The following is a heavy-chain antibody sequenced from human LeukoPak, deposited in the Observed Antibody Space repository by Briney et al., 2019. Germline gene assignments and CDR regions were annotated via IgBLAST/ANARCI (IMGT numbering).Heavy chain of an antibody. J-gene: IGHJ4*02. CDR2: FSSSATAT. V-gene: IGHV3-11*01. CDR3: ARGLPAILLDY. Sequence: GGSLRLSCVASGVTLSNYAMSWARQAPGKGLEWVSYFSSSATATYYAGSVKGRFTISRDSAKNSLYLQMNSLRVEDTAVYYCARGLPAILLDYWGGGTLVTVSS. D-gene: IGHD3-3*02. CDR1: GVTLSNYA.